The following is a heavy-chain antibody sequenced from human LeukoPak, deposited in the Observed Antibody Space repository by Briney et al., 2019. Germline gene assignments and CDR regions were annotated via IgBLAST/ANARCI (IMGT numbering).Heavy chain of an antibody. D-gene: IGHD3-9*01. CDR3: LPGYSNYYYYGMDV. CDR2: ISGSGGST. Sequence: GGSLRLSCAASGFTFSSYAMSWVRQAPGKGLEWVSAISGSGGSTYYADSVKGRFTISRDNSKNTLYLQMNSLRAEDTAVYYCLPGYSNYYYYGMDVWGQGTTVTVSS. V-gene: IGHV3-23*01. J-gene: IGHJ6*02. CDR1: GFTFSSYA.